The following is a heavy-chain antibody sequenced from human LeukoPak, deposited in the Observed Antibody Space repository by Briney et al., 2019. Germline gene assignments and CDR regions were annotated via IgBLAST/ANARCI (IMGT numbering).Heavy chain of an antibody. CDR3: ATTTVTIAVGDY. CDR2: ISSSGDRT. D-gene: IGHD4-17*01. CDR1: GFTFSSYA. V-gene: IGHV3-23*01. Sequence: GGSLRLSCAASGFTFSSYAMSWVRQAPGKGLEWASAISSSGDRTYYADSVKGRFTISRDNSKNTLYLQMNSLRAEDTAVYYCATTTVTIAVGDYWGQGTLVTVSS. J-gene: IGHJ4*02.